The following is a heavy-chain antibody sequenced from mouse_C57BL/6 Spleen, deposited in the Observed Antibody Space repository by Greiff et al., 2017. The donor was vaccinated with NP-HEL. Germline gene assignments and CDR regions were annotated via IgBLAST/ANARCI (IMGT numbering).Heavy chain of an antibody. CDR2: IDPSDSET. CDR3: ARFGDWDYAMDY. V-gene: IGHV1-52*01. J-gene: IGHJ4*01. D-gene: IGHD2-13*01. Sequence: QVHVKQPGAELVRPGSSVKLSCKASGYTFTSYWMHWVKQRPIQGLEWIGNIDPSDSETHYNQKFKDKATLTVDKSSSTAYMQLSSLTSEDSAVYYCARFGDWDYAMDYWGQGTSVTVSS. CDR1: GYTFTSYW.